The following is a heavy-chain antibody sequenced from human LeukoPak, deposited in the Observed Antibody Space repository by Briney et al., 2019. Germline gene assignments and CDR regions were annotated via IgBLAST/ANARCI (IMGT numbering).Heavy chain of an antibody. CDR1: GGSFSGYY. J-gene: IGHJ4*02. D-gene: IGHD2-15*01. CDR3: ARAREGYSSGSVRFDY. Sequence: SETLSLTCAVYGGSFSGYYWSWIRQPPGKGLEWIGEINHSGSTNYNPSLKSRVTISVDTSKNQFSLKLSSVTAADTAVYYCARAREGYSSGSVRFDYWGQGTLVTVSS. V-gene: IGHV4-34*01. CDR2: INHSGST.